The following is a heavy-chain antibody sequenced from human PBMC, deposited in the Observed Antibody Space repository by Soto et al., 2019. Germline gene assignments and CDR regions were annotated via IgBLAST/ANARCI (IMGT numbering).Heavy chain of an antibody. D-gene: IGHD4-17*01. Sequence: GGSLRLSCAASGFTFSSYSMNWVRQAPGKGLEWVSYISSSSSTIYYADSVKGRFTISRDNAKNSLYLQMNSLRDEDTAVYYCASPPTNLDYDDDTWFDPWGQGTLVTVSS. CDR3: ASPPTNLDYDDDTWFDP. CDR1: GFTFSSYS. V-gene: IGHV3-48*02. J-gene: IGHJ5*02. CDR2: ISSSSSTI.